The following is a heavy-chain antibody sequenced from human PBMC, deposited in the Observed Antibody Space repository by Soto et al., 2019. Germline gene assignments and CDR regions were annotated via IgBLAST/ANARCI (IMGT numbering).Heavy chain of an antibody. D-gene: IGHD4-17*01. J-gene: IGHJ4*02. Sequence: QVQLQESGPGLVKPSQTLSLTCAVSGGSLNSGGYYWSWIRQRPGKGLEWIGYMYYSGSPYYNPSLRSRLTMSVDTSKNHFSLKLSSVTAADTAVYYCARGNYGDPYYSDYWGQGILVTVSS. CDR2: MYYSGSP. V-gene: IGHV4-31*11. CDR1: GGSLNSGGYY. CDR3: ARGNYGDPYYSDY.